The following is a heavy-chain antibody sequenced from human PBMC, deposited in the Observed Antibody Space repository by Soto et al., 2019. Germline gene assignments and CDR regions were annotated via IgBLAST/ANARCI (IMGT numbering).Heavy chain of an antibody. CDR3: ARDRMTVTNFGYYYYYMDV. J-gene: IGHJ6*03. V-gene: IGHV3-21*01. CDR2: ISSSSSYI. CDR1: GFTFSSYS. D-gene: IGHD4-4*01. Sequence: EVQLVESGGGLVKPGGSLRLSCAASGFTFSSYSMNWVRQAPGKGLEWVSSISSSSSYIYYAHSVKGRFTISRDNAKKSLYLQMNSLRAEDTAVYYCARDRMTVTNFGYYYYYMDVWGKGTTVTVSS.